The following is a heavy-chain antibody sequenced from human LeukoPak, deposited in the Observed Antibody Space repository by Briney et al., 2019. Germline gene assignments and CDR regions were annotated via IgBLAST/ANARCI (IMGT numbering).Heavy chain of an antibody. D-gene: IGHD3-9*01. Sequence: PGGSLRLSCSDSGIDFSHYSMNWVRQAPGKGLEWISYISSSGSTIYYADSVKGRFTISRDNAKNSLYLQMNSLRAEDTAVYYCVSEESSGFIFYFDYWGEGTLVAVSS. J-gene: IGHJ4*02. CDR3: VSEESSGFIFYFDY. CDR2: ISSSGSTI. V-gene: IGHV3-48*04. CDR1: GIDFSHYS.